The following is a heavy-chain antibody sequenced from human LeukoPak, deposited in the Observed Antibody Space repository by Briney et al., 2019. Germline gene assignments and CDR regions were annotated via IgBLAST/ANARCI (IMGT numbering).Heavy chain of an antibody. CDR3: VRVKGSYFDY. CDR1: GFPLSSYS. J-gene: IGHJ4*02. D-gene: IGHD2-15*01. Sequence: GGSLRLFCAASGFPLSSYSINWVRQAPGKGLEWVSYISSSGSAIYYVDSVKGRFTVSRDNAKNSLFLQMNSPRAEDTAVYYCVRVKGSYFDYWGQGALVTVSS. CDR2: ISSSGSAI. V-gene: IGHV3-48*01.